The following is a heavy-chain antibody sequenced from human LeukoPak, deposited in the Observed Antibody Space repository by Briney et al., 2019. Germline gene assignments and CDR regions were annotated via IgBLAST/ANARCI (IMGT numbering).Heavy chain of an antibody. Sequence: ASVKVSCKASGYTFTSYDINWVRQATGQGLEWMGWMNPNSGNTGYAQKFQGRVTMTRNTSISTAYMELSSLRSEDTAVYYYARGRWSYSSSWSPSDYWGQGTLVTVSS. J-gene: IGHJ4*02. CDR3: ARGRWSYSSSWSPSDY. CDR1: GYTFTSYD. D-gene: IGHD6-13*01. CDR2: MNPNSGNT. V-gene: IGHV1-8*01.